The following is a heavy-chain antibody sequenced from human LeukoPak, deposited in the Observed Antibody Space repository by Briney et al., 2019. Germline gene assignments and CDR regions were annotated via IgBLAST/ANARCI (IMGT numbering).Heavy chain of an antibody. Sequence: PSETLSLTCTVSGGSISSGGYYWSWIRQHPGKGLEWIGYIYYSGSTYYNPSLKSRVTISVDTSKNQFSLKLSSVTAVDTAVYYCARGALVRGVSLWGQGTLVTVSP. J-gene: IGHJ4*02. D-gene: IGHD3-10*01. CDR3: ARGALVRGVSL. V-gene: IGHV4-31*03. CDR2: IYYSGST. CDR1: GGSISSGGYY.